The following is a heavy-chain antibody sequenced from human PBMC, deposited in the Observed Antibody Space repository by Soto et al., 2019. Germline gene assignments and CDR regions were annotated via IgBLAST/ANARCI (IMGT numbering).Heavy chain of an antibody. D-gene: IGHD3-3*01. CDR1: GCSISSGGYS. CDR3: ARTTYYDFWSGPNWFDH. V-gene: IGHV4-30-2*01. Sequence: TLSLTCAVSGCSISSGGYSWSWIRQPPGKGLEWIGYIYHSGSTYYNPSPKSRVTISVDRSKNQFSLKLSSVTAADTAVYYCARTTYYDFWSGPNWFDHWGQGTLVTVSS. J-gene: IGHJ5*02. CDR2: IYHSGST.